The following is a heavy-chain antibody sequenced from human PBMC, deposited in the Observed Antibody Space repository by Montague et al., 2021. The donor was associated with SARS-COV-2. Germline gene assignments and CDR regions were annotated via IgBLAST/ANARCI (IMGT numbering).Heavy chain of an antibody. CDR1: GXSTKTMRYY. CDR3: ATDRAGHYYLAN. J-gene: IGHJ4*02. V-gene: IGHV4-39*07. Sequence: SETLSLTCSVSGXSTKTMRYYWAWIRQSPGKGLEWIASVYYTGHTYYTPSLSARTAISLDTSTNHFSLTLSSVAADDTAIYYCATDRAGHYYLANWGQGTPVLVSS. D-gene: IGHD3-10*01. CDR2: VYYTGHT.